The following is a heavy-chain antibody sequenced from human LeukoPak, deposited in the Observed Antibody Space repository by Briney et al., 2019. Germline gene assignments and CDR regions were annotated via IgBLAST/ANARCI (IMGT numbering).Heavy chain of an antibody. J-gene: IGHJ4*02. CDR2: ISSSSSYI. CDR3: ARESSTSYAFDY. V-gene: IGHV3-21*01. CDR1: GFTFSSYS. D-gene: IGHD2-2*01. Sequence: GGSLRLSCAASGFTFSSYSMNWARQAPGQGLEWVSSISSSSSYIYYADSVKGRFTISRDNAKNSLYLQMNSLRAEDTAVYYCARESSTSYAFDYWGQGTLVTVSS.